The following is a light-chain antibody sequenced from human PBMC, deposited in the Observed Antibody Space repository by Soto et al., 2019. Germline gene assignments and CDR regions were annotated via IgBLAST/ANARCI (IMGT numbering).Light chain of an antibody. CDR3: QQRSNWPPIT. CDR1: QTVSSVH. J-gene: IGKJ5*01. CDR2: DAS. V-gene: IGKV3-11*01. Sequence: EIVLTQSPGTLSLSPGERATLSCRASQTVSSVHLAWYQQKPGQAPRLLIYDASNRATGIPARFSGGGSGTDFTLTIDNLEPEDFAIYYCQQRSNWPPITFGQGTRLESK.